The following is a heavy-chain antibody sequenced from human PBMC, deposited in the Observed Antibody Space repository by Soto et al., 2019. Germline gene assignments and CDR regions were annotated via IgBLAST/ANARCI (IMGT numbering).Heavy chain of an antibody. CDR2: INYTSVTI. D-gene: IGHD1-26*01. CDR1: GFTFSSYS. V-gene: IGHV3-48*02. CDR3: ARLGSSPGAFDI. Sequence: EVQLVESGGGLVQPGGSLSLSCAASGFTFSSYSVNCVRQAPGKGLEWVSYINYTSVTIYYADSVKGRFTISRDSAKNSLYLQINSLRDEDTAVYYCARLGSSPGAFDIWGQGTRVTVSS. J-gene: IGHJ3*02.